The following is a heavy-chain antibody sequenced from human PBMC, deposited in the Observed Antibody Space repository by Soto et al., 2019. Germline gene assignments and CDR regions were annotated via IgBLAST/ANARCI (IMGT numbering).Heavy chain of an antibody. CDR2: ISYDGSLQ. CDR3: VSDRGYGHASVPYS. V-gene: IGHV3-30*03. D-gene: IGHD5-18*01. CDR1: GFAFSSYG. J-gene: IGHJ4*02. Sequence: QAQLVESGGGVVQPGRSLRLSCAASGFAFSSYGIHCVRQAPGTWLEWVAVISYDGSLQHYADSVKGRFTISRENSKNMVLLQMSSLRAEDTAVYYCVSDRGYGHASVPYSWGQGTLVSVSS.